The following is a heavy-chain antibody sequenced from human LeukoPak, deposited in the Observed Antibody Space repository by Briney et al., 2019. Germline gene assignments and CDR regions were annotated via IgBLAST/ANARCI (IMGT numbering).Heavy chain of an antibody. V-gene: IGHV4-39*07. CDR1: GGSISSGDYY. Sequence: SETLSLTCTVSGGSISSGDYYWSWIRQPPGKGLEWIGEINHSGSTNYNPSLKSRVTISVDTSKNQFSLKLSSVTAADTAVYYCARDGDPPSYFDYWGQGTLVTVSS. D-gene: IGHD4-17*01. J-gene: IGHJ4*02. CDR3: ARDGDPPSYFDY. CDR2: INHSGST.